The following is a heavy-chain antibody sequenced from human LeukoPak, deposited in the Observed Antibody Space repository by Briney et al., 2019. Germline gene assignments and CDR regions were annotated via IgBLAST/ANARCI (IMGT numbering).Heavy chain of an antibody. J-gene: IGHJ4*02. CDR1: GYTLTELS. CDR2: FDPEDGET. CDR3: ATKPLSYYDSSGYLVFDY. Sequence: ASVKVSCKVSGYTLTELSMHWVRQAPGKGLEWMGGFDPEDGETIYAQKFQGRVTMTEDTSTDTAYMELSSLRSEDTAVYYCATKPLSYYDSSGYLVFDYWGQGTLVTVSS. D-gene: IGHD3-22*01. V-gene: IGHV1-24*01.